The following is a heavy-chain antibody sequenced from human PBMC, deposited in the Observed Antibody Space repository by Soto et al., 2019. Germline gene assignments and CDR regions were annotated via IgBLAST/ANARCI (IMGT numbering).Heavy chain of an antibody. V-gene: IGHV5-51*01. CDR3: VRQSNYYHGQDD. Sequence: PGESLKISCKTSGYSFITYWIGWVRQMPGKGLEWMGLVYPGDSDTTYNPSFRGHVTISADKSVSTAYLQWNTLKASDTAMYYCVRQSNYYHGQDDWGQATTVTVS. CDR2: VYPGDSDT. CDR1: GYSFITYW. J-gene: IGHJ6*02.